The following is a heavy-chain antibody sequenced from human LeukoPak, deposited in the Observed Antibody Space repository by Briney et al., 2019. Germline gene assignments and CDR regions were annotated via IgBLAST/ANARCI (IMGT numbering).Heavy chain of an antibody. CDR3: ARVQDTAMLIFDY. J-gene: IGHJ4*02. V-gene: IGHV4-4*07. D-gene: IGHD5-18*01. Sequence: SETLSLTCTVSGGSISSYYWSWIRQPPGKGLEWIGRIYTSGSTNYNPSLKSRVTMSIDTSKNQFSLKLSSVTAADTAVYYCARVQDTAMLIFDYWGQGTLVTVSS. CDR1: GGSISSYY. CDR2: IYTSGST.